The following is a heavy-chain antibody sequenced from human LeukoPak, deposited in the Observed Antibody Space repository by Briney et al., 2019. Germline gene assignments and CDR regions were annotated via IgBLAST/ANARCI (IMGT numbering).Heavy chain of an antibody. J-gene: IGHJ5*02. Sequence: SETLSLTCTVSGGSISSYYWSWIRQPPGKGLEWIGYIYYSGSTNCNPSLKSRVTISVDTSKNQFSLKLSSVTAADTAVYYCARDRGSGWYYWFDPWGQGTLVTVSS. CDR1: GGSISSYY. CDR2: IYYSGST. V-gene: IGHV4-59*01. D-gene: IGHD6-19*01. CDR3: ARDRGSGWYYWFDP.